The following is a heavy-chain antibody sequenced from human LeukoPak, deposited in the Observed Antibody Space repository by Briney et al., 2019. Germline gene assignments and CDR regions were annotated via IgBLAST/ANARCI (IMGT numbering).Heavy chain of an antibody. Sequence: ASVKVSCKASGYTFTGYYMHWVRQAPGQGLEWMGWINPNSGGTNYAQKFQGRVTMTRDTSISTAYMELSRLRSDDTAVYYCARDRSSIAARLPHPHDAFDIWGQGTMATVSS. D-gene: IGHD6-6*01. V-gene: IGHV1-2*02. CDR2: INPNSGGT. CDR1: GYTFTGYY. CDR3: ARDRSSIAARLPHPHDAFDI. J-gene: IGHJ3*02.